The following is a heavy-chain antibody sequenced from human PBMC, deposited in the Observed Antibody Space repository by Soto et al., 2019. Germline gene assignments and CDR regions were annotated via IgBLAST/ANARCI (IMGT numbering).Heavy chain of an antibody. CDR1: GFTFSDYY. J-gene: IGHJ3*02. V-gene: IGHV3-11*06. D-gene: IGHD1-26*01. Sequence: QVQLVESGGGLVKPGGSLRLSCAASGFTFSDYYMSWIRQAPGKGLEWVSYISSSSSYTNYADSVMGRFTISRDNAKNSLYLQMNSLRAEDTAVYYCARDLDSGSYYREHDAFDIWGQGTMVTVSS. CDR2: ISSSSSYT. CDR3: ARDLDSGSYYREHDAFDI.